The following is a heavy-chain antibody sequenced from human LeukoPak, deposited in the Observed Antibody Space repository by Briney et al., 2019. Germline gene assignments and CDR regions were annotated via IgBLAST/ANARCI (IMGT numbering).Heavy chain of an antibody. CDR2: IYYSGST. CDR1: DDSFRSYY. D-gene: IGHD3-3*01. J-gene: IGHJ5*01. V-gene: IGHV4-59*01. Sequence: SETLSLTCTVSDDSFRSYYWSWIRQPPGKGLEWIGYIYYSGSTNYNPSLKSRVTISVDTSKNQFSLKLNSVTAADTAVYYCARGRNLEWFDYWGQGTLVTVSS. CDR3: ARGRNLEWFDY.